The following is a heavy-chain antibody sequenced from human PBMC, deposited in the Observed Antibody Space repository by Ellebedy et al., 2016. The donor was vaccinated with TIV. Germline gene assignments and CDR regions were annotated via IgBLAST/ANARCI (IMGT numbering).Heavy chain of an antibody. J-gene: IGHJ6*02. CDR3: ARDIETGYNPFYYYYGMDV. V-gene: IGHV1-46*01. D-gene: IGHD3-9*01. Sequence: AASVKVSCKASGNTFTSYNMHWVRQAPGQGLEWMGIINPSGGSTSYAQKFQGRVTMTRDTSTSTVYMELSSLRSEDTAVYFRARDIETGYNPFYYYYGMDVWGQGTTVTVSS. CDR2: INPSGGST. CDR1: GNTFTSYN.